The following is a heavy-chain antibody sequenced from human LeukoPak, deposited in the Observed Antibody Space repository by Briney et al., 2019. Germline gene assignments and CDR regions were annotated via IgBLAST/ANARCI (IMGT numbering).Heavy chain of an antibody. Sequence: PSETLSLTCTVSGGSISSYYWSWVRQPAGKGLEWIGRIYTSGSTNYNPSLKSRVTMPVDTSKNQFSLKLSSVTAADTAVYYCARDRPDSGFDYWGQGTLVTISS. CDR2: IYTSGST. V-gene: IGHV4-4*07. J-gene: IGHJ4*02. CDR3: ARDRPDSGFDY. D-gene: IGHD3-10*01. CDR1: GGSISSYY.